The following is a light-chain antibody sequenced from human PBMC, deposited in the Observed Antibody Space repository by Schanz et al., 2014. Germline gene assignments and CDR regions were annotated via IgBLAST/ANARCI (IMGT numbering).Light chain of an antibody. Sequence: QSVLTQPPSASGTPGQRVTISCSGSTSNIGSNYVYWYQQLPGTAPKLFIYGNSNRPSGVPDRFSGSKSGTSASLAITGLQSEDEADYYCAAWDDSLNGLVFGGGTKLTVL. CDR2: GNS. V-gene: IGLV1-44*01. CDR1: TSNIGSNY. J-gene: IGLJ3*02. CDR3: AAWDDSLNGLV.